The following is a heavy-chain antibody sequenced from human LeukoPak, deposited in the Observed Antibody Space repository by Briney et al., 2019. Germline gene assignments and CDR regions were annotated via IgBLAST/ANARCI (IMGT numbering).Heavy chain of an antibody. CDR3: ARGSITMVRGGRRYWFDP. CDR1: GYTFPRYV. D-gene: IGHD3-10*01. Sequence: GASVTVSCKACGYTFPRYVINWVRKATGQGLEWMEWMNPNSDNTGNAQKFQARVTMTRKSSISPAYMQLSSLTSDDTAVYYLARGSITMVRGGRRYWFDPWGQGTLVTVSS. CDR2: MNPNSDNT. V-gene: IGHV1-8*01. J-gene: IGHJ5*02.